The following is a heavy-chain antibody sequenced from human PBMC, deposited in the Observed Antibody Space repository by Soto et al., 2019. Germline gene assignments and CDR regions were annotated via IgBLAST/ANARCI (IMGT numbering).Heavy chain of an antibody. J-gene: IGHJ4*02. D-gene: IGHD4-17*01. CDR3: AHRQRTVYFDY. V-gene: IGHV2-5*02. CDR1: GFSLSTSGVG. Sequence: QITLKESGPTLVKPTQTLTLTCTFSGFSLSTSGVGVGWIRQPPGKALEWLALIYWDDDKRYSPPLKSRLPITEDTSKNQVVLTMTNVDPVDTATYSCAHRQRTVYFDYWGQGTLVTVSS. CDR2: IYWDDDK.